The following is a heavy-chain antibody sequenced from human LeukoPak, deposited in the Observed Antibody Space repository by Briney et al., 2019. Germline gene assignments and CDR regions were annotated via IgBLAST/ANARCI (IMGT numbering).Heavy chain of an antibody. V-gene: IGHV1-2*02. J-gene: IGHJ4*02. Sequence: ASVKVSCKASGYTFTGYYMHWVRQAPGQGLEWMGWINPNSGGTNYAQKFQGRVTMTRDTSISTAYMELSRLRSDNTAVYYCATDRVGATEEIDYWGQGTLVTVSS. CDR3: ATDRVGATEEIDY. D-gene: IGHD1-26*01. CDR1: GYTFTGYY. CDR2: INPNSGGT.